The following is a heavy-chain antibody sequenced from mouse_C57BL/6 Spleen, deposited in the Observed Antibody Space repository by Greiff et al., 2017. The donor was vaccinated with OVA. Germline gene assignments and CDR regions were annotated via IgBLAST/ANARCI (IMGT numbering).Heavy chain of an antibody. CDR3: ARDDYYGSSCAY. J-gene: IGHJ3*01. D-gene: IGHD1-1*01. CDR2: IDPANGNT. Sequence: VPLQQSVAELVRPGASVKLSCTASGFNIKTTYMHWVKQRPEQGLEWIGRIDPANGNTKYAPKFQGRATITADTSSNTAYLQLSSLTSEDTAIYDCARDDYYGSSCAYWGQGTLVTVSA. V-gene: IGHV14-3*01. CDR1: GFNIKTTY.